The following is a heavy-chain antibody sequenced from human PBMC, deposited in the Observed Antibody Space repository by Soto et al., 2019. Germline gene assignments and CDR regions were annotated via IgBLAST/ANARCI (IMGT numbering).Heavy chain of an antibody. J-gene: IGHJ4*02. V-gene: IGHV4-59*01. Sequence: QVQLQESGPGLVKPSETLSLTCTVAGGSISSYYWSWIRQPPGKGLEWIGYIYYSGSTNYNPSLKSRVTISVDTSKNQFSLKLSSVTAADTAVYYCARTRSSSALDYWGQGTLVTVSS. D-gene: IGHD6-6*01. CDR1: GGSISSYY. CDR2: IYYSGST. CDR3: ARTRSSSALDY.